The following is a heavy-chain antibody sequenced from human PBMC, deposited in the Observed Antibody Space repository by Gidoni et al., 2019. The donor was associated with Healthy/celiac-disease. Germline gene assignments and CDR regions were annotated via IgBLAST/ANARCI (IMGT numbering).Heavy chain of an antibody. D-gene: IGHD3-10*01. V-gene: IGHV4-31*03. Sequence: PSQTLSLTCTVSGGSISSGRYYWRWIRQHPGKGLEWIGYIYYSGSTYYNPSLKSRVTISVDTSKNQFSLKLSSVTAADTAVYYCARVPAAQGGSGRQIHVNNWFDPWGQGTLVTVSS. CDR3: ARVPAAQGGSGRQIHVNNWFDP. J-gene: IGHJ5*02. CDR1: GGSISSGRYY. CDR2: IYYSGST.